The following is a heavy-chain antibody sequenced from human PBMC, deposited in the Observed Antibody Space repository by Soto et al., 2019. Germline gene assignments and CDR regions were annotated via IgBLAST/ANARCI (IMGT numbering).Heavy chain of an antibody. D-gene: IGHD3-22*01. CDR1: GGSISSGGYY. CDR3: ARASVGSGYYRLLIHTRGDAFDI. Sequence: SETLSLTCTVSGGSISSGGYYWSWIRQHPGKGLEWIGYIYYSGSTYYNPSLKSRVTISVDTSKNQFSLKLSSVTAADTAVYYCARASVGSGYYRLLIHTRGDAFDIWGQGTMVTVSS. J-gene: IGHJ3*02. V-gene: IGHV4-31*03. CDR2: IYYSGST.